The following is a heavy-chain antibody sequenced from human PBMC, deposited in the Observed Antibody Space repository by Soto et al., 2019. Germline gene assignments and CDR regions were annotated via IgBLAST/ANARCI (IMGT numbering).Heavy chain of an antibody. CDR3: AKSRVAGRIGFFDF. Sequence: GGSLRLSCAASGFTFSDDAMSWVRRAPGKGLEWVSTISGSGGRTYYADSVKGRFTISRDNSKNTLFLQMNSLRGEDTAVYYCAKSRVAGRIGFFDFWGQGTLVTVSS. D-gene: IGHD2-15*01. CDR1: GFTFSDDA. J-gene: IGHJ4*02. V-gene: IGHV3-23*01. CDR2: ISGSGGRT.